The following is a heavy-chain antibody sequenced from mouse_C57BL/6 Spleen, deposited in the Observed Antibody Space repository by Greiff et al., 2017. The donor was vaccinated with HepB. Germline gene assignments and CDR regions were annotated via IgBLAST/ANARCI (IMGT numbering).Heavy chain of an antibody. CDR1: GYTFTDYE. Sequence: VKLMESGAELVRPGASVTLSCKASGYTFTDYEMHWVKQTPVHGLEWIGAIDPETGGTAYNQKFKGKAILTADKSSSTAYMELRSLTSEDSAVYYCTRRGLYGSSYVSAMDYWGQGTSVTVSS. CDR3: TRRGLYGSSYVSAMDY. V-gene: IGHV1-15*01. J-gene: IGHJ4*01. D-gene: IGHD1-1*01. CDR2: IDPETGGT.